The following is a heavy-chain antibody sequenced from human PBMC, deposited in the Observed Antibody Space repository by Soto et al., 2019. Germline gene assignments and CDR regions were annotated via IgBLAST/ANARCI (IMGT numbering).Heavy chain of an antibody. CDR1: GGSISSYH. CDR3: ARAYPRHYYDSSGYPNWFDP. CDR2: TSNSAPT. D-gene: IGHD3-22*01. Sequence: SETLTLTCTVSGGSISSYHWSWIRQSPGKGLEWIGYTSNSAPTIYNPSLKSRVTISADTSKNQFSLRLSSVTAADTAVYYCARAYPRHYYDSSGYPNWFDPWGQGTLVTVSS. V-gene: IGHV4-59*08. J-gene: IGHJ5*02.